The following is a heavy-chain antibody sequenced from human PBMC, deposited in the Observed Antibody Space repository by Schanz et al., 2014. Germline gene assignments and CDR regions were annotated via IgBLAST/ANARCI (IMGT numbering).Heavy chain of an antibody. D-gene: IGHD3-22*01. Sequence: QVQMVESGGGVVQPGGSLRLSCVASGFTFSRYGMHWVRQAPGKGLEWVAVISYHGSERYYADSVKGRFTISRDNSKNTLYLQMNSLRTEDTAVYFCAKSYDTSGYSGFDYWGQGTLVTVSS. CDR2: ISYHGSER. CDR3: AKSYDTSGYSGFDY. J-gene: IGHJ4*02. V-gene: IGHV3-30*18. CDR1: GFTFSRYG.